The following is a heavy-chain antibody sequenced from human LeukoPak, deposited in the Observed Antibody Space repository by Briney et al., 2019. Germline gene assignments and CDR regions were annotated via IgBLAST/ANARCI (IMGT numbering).Heavy chain of an antibody. J-gene: IGHJ4*02. D-gene: IGHD1-1*01. V-gene: IGHV4-39*07. CDR3: TSGLSVRRSNNTPVDY. CDR1: GGSISSTNYY. CDR2: IYYSGST. Sequence: SETLSLTCTVSGGSISSTNYYWGWIRQPPGKGLEWIGSIYYSGSTYYNPSLKSRVTISVDTSKNHFSPKLSSVTAADTAVYYCTSGLSVRRSNNTPVDYWGQGTLVTVSS.